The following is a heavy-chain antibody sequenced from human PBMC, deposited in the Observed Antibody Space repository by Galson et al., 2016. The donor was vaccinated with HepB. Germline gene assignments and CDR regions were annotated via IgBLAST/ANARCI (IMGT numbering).Heavy chain of an antibody. CDR2: VSYDGRNK. Sequence: SLRLSCAASGFAFSNYAMHWVRQAPGKGLEWVAVVSYDGRNKYYEDSVKGRFTISRDNSKNTVYLQMNRLRVEDTAVYYCAKNDILSGYSAFEYWGQGTLVTVS. J-gene: IGHJ4*02. CDR3: AKNDILSGYSAFEY. V-gene: IGHV3-30*18. CDR1: GFAFSNYA. D-gene: IGHD3-9*01.